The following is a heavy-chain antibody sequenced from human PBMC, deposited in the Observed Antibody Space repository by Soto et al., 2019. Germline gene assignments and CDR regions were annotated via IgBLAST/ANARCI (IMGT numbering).Heavy chain of an antibody. D-gene: IGHD3-10*01. J-gene: IGHJ4*02. Sequence: QVQLQESGPGVVKSSETLSLICTVSGGSVRNYYWNWIRQPPGKGLEWIGYIYHDGTTKDNPSLKSRLTMSVDTSTRQVALMLSSVTAADTAIYFCAASYGSGSYPDYWGQGTLVTVSS. V-gene: IGHV4-59*08. CDR2: IYHDGTT. CDR3: AASYGSGSYPDY. CDR1: GGSVRNYY.